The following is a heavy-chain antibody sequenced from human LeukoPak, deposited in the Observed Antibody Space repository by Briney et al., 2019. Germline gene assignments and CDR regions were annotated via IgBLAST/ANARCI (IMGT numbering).Heavy chain of an antibody. V-gene: IGHV4-34*01. D-gene: IGHD3-22*01. J-gene: IGHJ4*02. CDR1: GGSFSGYH. CDR2: INHSGSA. Sequence: SETLSLTCAVFGGSFSGYHWTWIRQSPGKGLEWIGQINHSGSANYNRSLKSRVTTTIESSKNQFSLELSSVTAADSAMYFCARGKYDSSDYSGGWYYFGYWGQGTLVTVSS. CDR3: ARGKYDSSDYSGGWYYFGY.